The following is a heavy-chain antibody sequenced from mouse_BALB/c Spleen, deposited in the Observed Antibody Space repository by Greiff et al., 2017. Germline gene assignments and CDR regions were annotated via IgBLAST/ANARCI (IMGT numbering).Heavy chain of an antibody. CDR1: GYTFTSYW. J-gene: IGHJ4*01. V-gene: IGHV1S81*02. CDR2: INPSNGRT. D-gene: IGHD2-4*01. CDR3: ARFDYDVAMDY. Sequence: QVQLKQPGAELVKPGASVKLSCKASGYTFTSYWMHWVKQRPGQGLEWIGEINPSNGRTNYNEKFKSKATLTVDKSSSTAYMQLSSLTSEDSAVYYCARFDYDVAMDYWGQGTSVTVSS.